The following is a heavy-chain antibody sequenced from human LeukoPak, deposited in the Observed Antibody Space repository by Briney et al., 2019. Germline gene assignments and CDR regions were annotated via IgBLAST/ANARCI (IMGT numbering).Heavy chain of an antibody. CDR2: ISGSGDST. CDR3: ALNPAYYYGSGSYFDY. D-gene: IGHD3-10*01. J-gene: IGHJ4*02. V-gene: IGHV3-23*01. Sequence: GGSLRLSCAASGFTFSSYAMSWVRQAPGKGLEWVSVISGSGDSTYYADSVKGRFTISRDNSKNTLYLQMNSLRAEDTAVYYCALNPAYYYGSGSYFDYWGQGTLVTVSS. CDR1: GFTFSSYA.